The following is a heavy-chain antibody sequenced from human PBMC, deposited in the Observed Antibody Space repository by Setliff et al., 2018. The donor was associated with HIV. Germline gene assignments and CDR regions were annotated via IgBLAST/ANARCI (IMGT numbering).Heavy chain of an antibody. V-gene: IGHV3-21*01. D-gene: IGHD3-3*01. J-gene: IGHJ3*01. CDR3: ARDATYYNFWSGYEEAFDL. Sequence: PGGSLRLSCAASGFTFSNYNMNWVRQAPGKGLEWVSSISSSSSYIYYANSVKGRFTISRDNAKNSLYLQMSSLRAEDTAVYYCARDATYYNFWSGYEEAFDLWGPGTMVTVSS. CDR2: ISSSSSYI. CDR1: GFTFSNYN.